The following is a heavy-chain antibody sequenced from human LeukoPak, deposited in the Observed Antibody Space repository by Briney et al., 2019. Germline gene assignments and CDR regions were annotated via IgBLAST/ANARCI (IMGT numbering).Heavy chain of an antibody. CDR3: TRDVREAYDI. D-gene: IGHD3-16*01. Sequence: PGVSLRLSCEASGFRFGGYWMNWVRQAPGKGPERVANINQDGSEKLYVDSVKGRFTISRDNAKNSLYLQMNSLRVEDTAVYYCTRDVREAYDIWGHGTMVTVSS. J-gene: IGHJ3*02. CDR2: INQDGSEK. CDR1: GFRFGGYW. V-gene: IGHV3-7*01.